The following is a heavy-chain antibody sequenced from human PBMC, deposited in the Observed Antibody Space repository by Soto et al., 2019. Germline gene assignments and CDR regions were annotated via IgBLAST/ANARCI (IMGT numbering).Heavy chain of an antibody. J-gene: IGHJ5*02. CDR1: GFTFSSYT. Sequence: GGSLRLSCAASGFTFSSYTMNWVRQAPGKGLEWVSSISGSSTYIYYADSVKGRFTIPRDNAKNSLYLDMTSLRAEDTAMYYCARDKDTVVVPQFDPWGQGALVTVSS. CDR2: ISGSSTYI. D-gene: IGHD2-2*01. CDR3: ARDKDTVVVPQFDP. V-gene: IGHV3-21*01.